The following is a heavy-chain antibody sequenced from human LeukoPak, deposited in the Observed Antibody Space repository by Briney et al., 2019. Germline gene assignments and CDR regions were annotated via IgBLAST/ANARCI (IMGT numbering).Heavy chain of an antibody. J-gene: IGHJ5*02. D-gene: IGHD2-2*01. Sequence: GASVKVSCKASGYTFTSYDINWVRQATGQGLEWMGWMNPNSGNTGYAQKFQGRVTMTRNTSISTAYMELSSLRSGDTAVYYCARGAYCSSTSCYPYWFDPWGQGTLVTVSS. CDR1: GYTFTSYD. CDR3: ARGAYCSSTSCYPYWFDP. CDR2: MNPNSGNT. V-gene: IGHV1-8*01.